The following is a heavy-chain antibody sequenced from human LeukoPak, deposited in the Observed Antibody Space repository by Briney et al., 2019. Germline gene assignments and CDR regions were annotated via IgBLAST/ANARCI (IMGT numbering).Heavy chain of an antibody. CDR2: ISSSGSTI. D-gene: IGHD3-22*01. CDR3: ASKPGYYDSSGYYRDY. J-gene: IGHJ4*02. CDR1: GFTFSDYY. Sequence: GGSLRLSCAASGFTFSDYYMSWIRQAPGKGLEWVSYISSSGSTIYYADSVKGRFTISRDSAKNSLYLQMNSLRAEDTAVYYCASKPGYYDSSGYYRDYWGQGTLVTVSS. V-gene: IGHV3-11*01.